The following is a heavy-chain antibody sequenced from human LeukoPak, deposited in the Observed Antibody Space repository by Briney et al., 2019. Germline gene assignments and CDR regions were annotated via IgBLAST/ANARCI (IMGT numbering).Heavy chain of an antibody. D-gene: IGHD3-10*01. CDR2: ISSSSSYI. V-gene: IGHV3-21*01. CDR1: GFTFSSYS. J-gene: IGHJ5*02. Sequence: GGSLRLSCAASGFTFSSYSRNWVRQAPGKGLEWVSSISSSSSYIYYADSVKGRFTISRDNTKNSLYLQMNSLRAEDTAVYYCARGGGSGSYVDPWGQGTLVTVSS. CDR3: ARGGGSGSYVDP.